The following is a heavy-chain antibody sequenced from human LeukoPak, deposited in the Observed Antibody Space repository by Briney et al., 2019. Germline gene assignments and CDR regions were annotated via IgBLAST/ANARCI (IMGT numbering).Heavy chain of an antibody. CDR1: GDSVSSNSAA. D-gene: IGHD3-10*01. CDR3: ATYRGTSLRVFDP. Sequence: SQTLSLTCAISGDSVSSNSAAWNWIRQSPSRGLEWLGRTYYRSKWYNDYAVSVKSRITINPDTSNNQFSLKLYSVTAADTAVYYCATYRGTSLRVFDPWGQGTLVTVSS. V-gene: IGHV6-1*01. CDR2: TYYRSKWYN. J-gene: IGHJ5*02.